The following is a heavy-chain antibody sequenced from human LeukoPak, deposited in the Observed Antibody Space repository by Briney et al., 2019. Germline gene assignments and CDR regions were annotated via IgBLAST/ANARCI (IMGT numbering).Heavy chain of an antibody. CDR3: ARFPPLRYFDWLPDY. V-gene: IGHV4-39*01. CDR2: TYYSGST. Sequence: SETLSLTCTVSGGSISSSSYYWGWIRQPPGKGLEWIGSTYYSGSTYYNPSLKSRVTISVDTSKNQFSLKLSSVTAADTAVYYCARFPPLRYFDWLPDYWGQGTLVTVSS. CDR1: GGSISSSSYY. D-gene: IGHD3-9*01. J-gene: IGHJ4*02.